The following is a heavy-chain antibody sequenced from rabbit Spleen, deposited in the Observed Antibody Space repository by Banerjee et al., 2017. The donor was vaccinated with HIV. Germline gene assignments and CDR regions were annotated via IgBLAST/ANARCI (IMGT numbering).Heavy chain of an antibody. J-gene: IGHJ4*01. D-gene: IGHD1-1*01. CDR3: ARGISGGGDYANALNL. CDR1: GFSFSDRDV. CDR2: INAVTGKA. Sequence: QEQLEESGGGLVKPEGSLTLTCKASGFSFSDRDVMCWVRQAPGKGLEWIACINAVTGKAVYANWAKGRSTFSKSSSTTVTLQMTSLTAADTATYFCARGISGGGDYANALNLWGQGTLVTVS. V-gene: IGHV1S45*01.